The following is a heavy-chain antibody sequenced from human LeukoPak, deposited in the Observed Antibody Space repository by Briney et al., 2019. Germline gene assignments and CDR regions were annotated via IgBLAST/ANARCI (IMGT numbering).Heavy chain of an antibody. CDR1: GGSISSSSYY. D-gene: IGHD5-24*01. J-gene: IGHJ3*02. Sequence: SETLSLTCTVSGGSISSSSYYWGWIRQPPGKGLEWIGSIYYSGSTYYNPSLKSRVTISVDTSKNQFSLKLSSVTAADTAVYYCARHPPTILDAFDIWGQGTMVNVSS. V-gene: IGHV4-39*01. CDR2: IYYSGST. CDR3: ARHPPTILDAFDI.